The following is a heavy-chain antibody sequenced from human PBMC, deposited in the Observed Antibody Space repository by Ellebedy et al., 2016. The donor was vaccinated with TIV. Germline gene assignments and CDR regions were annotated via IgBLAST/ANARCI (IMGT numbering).Heavy chain of an antibody. V-gene: IGHV4-59*01. J-gene: IGHJ4*02. Sequence: SETLSLTXTVSGGSISGYYWSWIRQSPGMGLEWIGYIHYRGITDYNPSLKSRVSISVDTSQNQFSLRLSSVTAADTAIYYCTRDRVGTTDVWGQGTLVTVSS. CDR1: GGSISGYY. CDR2: IHYRGIT. D-gene: IGHD1-26*01. CDR3: TRDRVGTTDV.